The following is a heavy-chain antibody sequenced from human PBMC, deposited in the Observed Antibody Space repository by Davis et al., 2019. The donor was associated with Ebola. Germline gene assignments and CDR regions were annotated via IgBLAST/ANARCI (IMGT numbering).Heavy chain of an antibody. J-gene: IGHJ4*02. D-gene: IGHD6-25*01. CDR2: IAAAGDT. CDR3: AKRSEGGAPHYFDY. Sequence: GESLKISCAASGFTFSGYAMTWVRQAPGSGSRLEWVSTIAAAGDTFYADSVKGRFSISRDNSQNTLYLQMNSLTGDDTAVYYCAKRSEGGAPHYFDYWGQGTLVAVSS. V-gene: IGHV3-23*01. CDR1: GFTFSGYA.